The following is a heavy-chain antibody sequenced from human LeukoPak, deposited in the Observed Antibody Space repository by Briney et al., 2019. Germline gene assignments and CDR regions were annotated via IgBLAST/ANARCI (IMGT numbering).Heavy chain of an antibody. CDR2: ITTGGTR. V-gene: IGHV3-23*01. J-gene: IGHJ1*01. Sequence: GGSLRLSCAAPGFSFSSYAMTWVRQAPGQGLEWVSGITTGGTRYDADSVKGRFTISRDNSKNTLYLQMSSLRAEDTALYYCAKAGGLAIEYFQHWGQGTLVTVSS. CDR1: GFSFSSYA. D-gene: IGHD6-19*01. CDR3: AKAGGLAIEYFQH.